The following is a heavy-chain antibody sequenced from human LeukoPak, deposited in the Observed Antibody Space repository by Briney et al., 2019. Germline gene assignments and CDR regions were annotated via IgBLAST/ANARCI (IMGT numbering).Heavy chain of an antibody. CDR2: INSDSTNM. D-gene: IGHD6-13*01. Sequence: PGGSLRLSCVVSGFPFDHYRMNWVRQAPGKGLEWVSSINSDSTNMYYTDSVKGRFTISRDNSKNTLYLQMNSLRAEDTAVYYCARDSYSSSWPDAFDIWGQGTMVTVSS. CDR1: GFPFDHYR. J-gene: IGHJ3*02. V-gene: IGHV3-21*01. CDR3: ARDSYSSSWPDAFDI.